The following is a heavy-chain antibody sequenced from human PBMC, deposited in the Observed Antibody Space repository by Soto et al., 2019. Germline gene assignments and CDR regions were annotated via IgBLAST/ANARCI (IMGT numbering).Heavy chain of an antibody. J-gene: IGHJ4*02. Sequence: QVQLVQSGAEVKKPGSSVKVSCKASGGTFSSYAISWVRQAPGQGLEWMGGIIPIFGTANYAQKFQGRVTITADESTRTAYMELSSLRSEDTAVYYCARAPYYYGSGSYSYFDYWGQGTLVTVSS. D-gene: IGHD3-10*01. V-gene: IGHV1-69*01. CDR3: ARAPYYYGSGSYSYFDY. CDR1: GGTFSSYA. CDR2: IIPIFGTA.